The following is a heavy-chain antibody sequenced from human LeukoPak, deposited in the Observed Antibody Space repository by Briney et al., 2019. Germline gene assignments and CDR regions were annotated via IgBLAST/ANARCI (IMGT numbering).Heavy chain of an antibody. V-gene: IGHV1-2*02. Sequence: GASVNVSCKSSVYTFTGYYMHWVRQAPGQGLEWMGWINPNSGGTNYAQKFRGRVTMTRDTSISTAYMELSRLRSDDTAVYYCARELRYFDWLAENHYFDYWGQGTLVTVSS. CDR1: VYTFTGYY. J-gene: IGHJ4*02. CDR3: ARELRYFDWLAENHYFDY. CDR2: INPNSGGT. D-gene: IGHD3-9*01.